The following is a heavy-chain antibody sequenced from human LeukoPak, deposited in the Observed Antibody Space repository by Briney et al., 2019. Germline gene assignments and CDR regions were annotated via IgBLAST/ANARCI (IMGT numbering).Heavy chain of an antibody. CDR1: GGSISSYY. D-gene: IGHD3-10*01. CDR3: ARSMVRGVIRYDY. V-gene: IGHV4-59*01. J-gene: IGHJ4*02. CDR2: IYYSGST. Sequence: TTSETLSLTCTVSGGSISSYYWSWIRQPPGKGLEWIGYIYYSGSTNYNPSLKSRVTISVDTSKNQFSLKLSSVTAGDTAVYYCARSMVRGVIRYDYWGQGTLVTVSS.